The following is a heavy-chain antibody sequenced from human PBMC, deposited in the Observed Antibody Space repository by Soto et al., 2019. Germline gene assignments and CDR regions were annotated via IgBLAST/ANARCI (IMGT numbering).Heavy chain of an antibody. CDR1: GFMFSGYG. J-gene: IGHJ5*02. V-gene: IGHV3-30*18. CDR2: VSHDGVDN. Sequence: GESLKISCAASGFMFSGYGMHWIRQAPGKGLEWVAVVSHDGVDNYYGDSVMGRCTVSRDDSKNTLFLQIDRVTDDDSGVYYCAKLIGGVKASGGTGNCIDQWAQGPLVTVSS. CDR3: AKLIGGVKASGGTGNCIDQ. D-gene: IGHD2-15*01.